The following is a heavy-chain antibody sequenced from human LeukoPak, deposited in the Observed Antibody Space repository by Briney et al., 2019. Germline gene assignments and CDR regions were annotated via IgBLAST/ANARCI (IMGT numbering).Heavy chain of an antibody. D-gene: IGHD2-2*01. V-gene: IGHV4-39*07. CDR2: IYYSGST. CDR3: ARGTYCSSTSCFQNRYYFDY. Sequence: SETLSLTCSVSGGSISSSSYYWGWIRHPPGKGLEWIGSIYYSGSTYYNPSLKSRVTISVDTSKNQFSLKLSSVTAADTAVYYCARGTYCSSTSCFQNRYYFDYWGQGTLVTVSS. CDR1: GGSISSSSYY. J-gene: IGHJ4*02.